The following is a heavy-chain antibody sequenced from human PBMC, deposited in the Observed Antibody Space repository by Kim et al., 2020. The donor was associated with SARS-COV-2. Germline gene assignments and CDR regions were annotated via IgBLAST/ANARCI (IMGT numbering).Heavy chain of an antibody. CDR3: VKAGGMDV. J-gene: IGHJ6*02. V-gene: IGHV3-48*02. CDR2: SSNI. Sequence: SSNIKYADSVKGRFTISRDNAKDSLYLQMNSLRDEDTAVCYCVKAGGMDVWGQGTTVTVSS.